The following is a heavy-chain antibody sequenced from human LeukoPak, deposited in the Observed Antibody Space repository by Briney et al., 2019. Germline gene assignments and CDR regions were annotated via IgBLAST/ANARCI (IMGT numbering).Heavy chain of an antibody. CDR3: AKDALHYYDSSGSYFVLGLPHY. CDR1: EFTFSSYG. Sequence: GRSLRLSCAASEFTFSSYGMHWVRQAPGKGLDWVAVISYDGGKKYYADSVKGRFTISRDNSKNTLYLQMNSLRAEDTAVYYCAKDALHYYDSSGSYFVLGLPHYRGQGTLVTVSS. D-gene: IGHD3-22*01. CDR2: ISYDGGKK. V-gene: IGHV3-30*18. J-gene: IGHJ4*02.